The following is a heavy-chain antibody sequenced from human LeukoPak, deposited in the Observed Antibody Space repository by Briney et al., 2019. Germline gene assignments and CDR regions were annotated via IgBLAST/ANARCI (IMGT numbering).Heavy chain of an antibody. CDR3: AGPKRGPLGFLEWFPFDY. Sequence: HPGGSLRLSCAASGFTFSSYAMSWVRQAPGKGLEWVSAISGSGGSTYYADSVKGRFTISRDNSKNTLYLQMNSLRAEDTAVYYCAGPKRGPLGFLEWFPFDYWGQGTLVTVSS. J-gene: IGHJ4*02. D-gene: IGHD3-3*01. CDR2: ISGSGGST. CDR1: GFTFSSYA. V-gene: IGHV3-23*01.